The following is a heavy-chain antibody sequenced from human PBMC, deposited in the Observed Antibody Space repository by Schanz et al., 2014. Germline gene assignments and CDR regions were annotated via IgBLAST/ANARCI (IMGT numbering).Heavy chain of an antibody. CDR2: VSHDGFTK. Sequence: VQLLESGGGLVQPGGSLRLSCVASGFSFSGFAVHWVRQAPGKGLEWVSIVSHDGFTKHYADSVRGRFTLSRDNSKNTVYLQMNSLRTEDTAVYFCAKSYDTSGYSGFDYWGRGALVTVSS. V-gene: IGHV3-30*04. J-gene: IGHJ2*01. D-gene: IGHD3-22*01. CDR1: GFSFSGFA. CDR3: AKSYDTSGYSGFDY.